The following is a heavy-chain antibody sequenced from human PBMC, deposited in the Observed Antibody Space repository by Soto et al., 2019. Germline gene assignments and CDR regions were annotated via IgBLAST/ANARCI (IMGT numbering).Heavy chain of an antibody. CDR2: IIPIFGTA. V-gene: IGHV1-69*01. CDR1: GGTFSSYA. D-gene: IGHD2-2*01. J-gene: IGHJ4*02. CDR3: ARVVPAATKAGRFDY. Sequence: QVQLVQSGAEVKKPGSSVKVSCKASGGTFSSYAISWVRQAPGQGLEWMGGIIPIFGTANYAQKFQGRVTITAEESTSTAYMELSSLRSEDTAVYYFARVVPAATKAGRFDYWGQGTLVTVSS.